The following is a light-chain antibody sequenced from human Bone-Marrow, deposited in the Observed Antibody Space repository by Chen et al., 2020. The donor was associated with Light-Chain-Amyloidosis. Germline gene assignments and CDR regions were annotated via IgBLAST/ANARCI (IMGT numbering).Light chain of an antibody. Sequence: SYVLPQPSSVSVAPGQTATIACGGNNIGSTSVHWYQQTPGQAPLLVVYGDSDRPSGIPGRWSGSNSGNTATLTISRVEAGDEADYYCQVWDRSSDRPVFGGGTKLTGL. J-gene: IGLJ3*02. CDR1: NIGSTS. CDR3: QVWDRSSDRPV. V-gene: IGLV3-21*02. CDR2: GDS.